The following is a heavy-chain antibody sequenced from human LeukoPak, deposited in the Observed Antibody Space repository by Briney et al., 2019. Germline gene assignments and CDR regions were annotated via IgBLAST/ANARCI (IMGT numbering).Heavy chain of an antibody. D-gene: IGHD3-22*01. Sequence: KPSETLSLTCTVSGGSISSSSYYWGWLRQPPWKGLEWIGSIYYSGSTYYNPSLKSRVTISVDTSKTQSSLKLSSVTAADTAVYYYARGQNYYDSSGYYYYYYYYMDVWGKGTTVTVSS. J-gene: IGHJ6*03. CDR3: ARGQNYYDSSGYYYYYYYYMDV. V-gene: IGHV4-39*07. CDR2: IYYSGST. CDR1: GGSISSSSYY.